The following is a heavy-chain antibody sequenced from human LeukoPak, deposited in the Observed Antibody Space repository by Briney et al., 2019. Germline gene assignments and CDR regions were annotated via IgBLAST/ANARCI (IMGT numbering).Heavy chain of an antibody. CDR1: GYTLTELS. CDR3: ATAYRLLLKIGDAFDI. D-gene: IGHD3-22*01. CDR2: FDPEDGET. J-gene: IGHJ3*02. Sequence: ASVKVSCKVSGYTLTELSMHWVRQAPGKGLEWMGGFDPEDGETIYAQKFQGRVTMTEDTSTDTAYMELSSLRSEDTAVYYCATAYRLLLKIGDAFDIWGQGTMVTVPS. V-gene: IGHV1-24*01.